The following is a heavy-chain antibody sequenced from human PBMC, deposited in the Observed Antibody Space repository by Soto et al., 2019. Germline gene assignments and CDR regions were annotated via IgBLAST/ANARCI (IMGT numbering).Heavy chain of an antibody. J-gene: IGHJ4*02. D-gene: IGHD2-2*01. CDR1: GGSISSSNW. Sequence: SETLSLTCAVSGGSISSSNWWSWVRQPPGKGLEWIGEIYHSGSTNYNPSLKSRVTISVDKSKNQFSLKLSSVTAADTAVYYCAREPAAAQYYFDYWGQGTLVTVSS. V-gene: IGHV4-4*02. CDR2: IYHSGST. CDR3: AREPAAAQYYFDY.